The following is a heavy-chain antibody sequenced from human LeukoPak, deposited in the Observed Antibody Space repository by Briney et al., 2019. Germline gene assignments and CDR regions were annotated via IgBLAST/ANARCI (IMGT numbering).Heavy chain of an antibody. V-gene: IGHV3-7*01. CDR1: RFTFSNYW. CDR2: IKHDGSEK. Sequence: GGSLRLSCAASRFTFSNYWMSWVRQAPGKGLEWVANIKHDGSEKYYVDSVKGRFTISRDNAKDSLYLQMNSLRAQDTAVYYCARANSLGYWGQGTLVTVSS. D-gene: IGHD2/OR15-2a*01. J-gene: IGHJ4*02. CDR3: ARANSLGY.